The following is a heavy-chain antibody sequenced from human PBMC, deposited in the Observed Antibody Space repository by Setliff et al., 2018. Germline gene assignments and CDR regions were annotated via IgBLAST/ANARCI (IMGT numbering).Heavy chain of an antibody. CDR2: IKQDGSEK. D-gene: IGHD6-19*01. CDR1: GFTFSSYW. V-gene: IGHV3-7*01. Sequence: PGGSLRLSCAASGFTFSSYWMSWVRQAPGKGLEWVANIKQDGSEKYYVDSVKGRFTISRDNAKNSLYLQMNSLRAEDTAVYYCARDSAYSSGWAFDYWGQGTLVTVSS. CDR3: ARDSAYSSGWAFDY. J-gene: IGHJ4*02.